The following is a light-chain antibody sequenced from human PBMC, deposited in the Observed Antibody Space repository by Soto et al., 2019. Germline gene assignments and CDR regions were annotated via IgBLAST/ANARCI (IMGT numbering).Light chain of an antibody. J-gene: IGKJ1*01. Sequence: EIPVTQSPSSLSASVSDRVIITCRASQSISNWLDWYQQKPGKAPKLLIFAASSLQSGVPSRFSGSRSGTDFTLTISSLQPEDFATYYCQQGYSSPPTFGQGTKVDIK. V-gene: IGKV1-39*01. CDR3: QQGYSSPPT. CDR1: QSISNW. CDR2: AAS.